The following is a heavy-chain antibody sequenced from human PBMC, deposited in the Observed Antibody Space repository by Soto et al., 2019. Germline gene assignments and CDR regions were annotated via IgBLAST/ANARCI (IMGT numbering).Heavy chain of an antibody. CDR2: ISYDGSNK. D-gene: IGHD6-19*01. CDR1: GFTFSSYA. Sequence: QVQLVESGGGVVQPGRSLRLSCAASGFTFSSYAMHWVRQAPGKGLEWVAVISYDGSNKYYADSVKGRFTISRDNSKNTLYLQMTSLRAEDTAVYYCARVRAAGPYYSYYGMDVWGQGTTVTVSS. CDR3: ARVRAAGPYYSYYGMDV. V-gene: IGHV3-30-3*01. J-gene: IGHJ6*02.